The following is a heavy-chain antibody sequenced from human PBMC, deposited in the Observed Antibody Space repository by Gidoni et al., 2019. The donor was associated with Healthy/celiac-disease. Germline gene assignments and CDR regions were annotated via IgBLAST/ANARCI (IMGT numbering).Heavy chain of an antibody. D-gene: IGHD1-7*01. CDR2: ISGSGGST. Sequence: GRQAPGKGREWVSAISGSGGSTYYADSVKVRFTIPRDNSKNTLYLQMNSLRAEDTAVYYCAKSHPGNTSYAFDIWGQGTMVTVSS. J-gene: IGHJ3*02. CDR3: AKSHPGNTSYAFDI. V-gene: IGHV3-23*01.